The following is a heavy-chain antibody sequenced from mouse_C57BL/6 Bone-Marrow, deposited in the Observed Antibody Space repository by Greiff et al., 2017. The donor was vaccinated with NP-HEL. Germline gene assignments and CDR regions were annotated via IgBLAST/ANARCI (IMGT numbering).Heavy chain of an antibody. V-gene: IGHV1-54*01. CDR1: GYAFTNYL. CDR3: ARIYDGYAPFAY. CDR2: INPGSGGT. Sequence: QVQLQQSGAELVRPGTSVKVSCKASGYAFTNYLIEWVKQRPGQGLEWIGVINPGSGGTNYNEKFKGKATLTADKSSSTAYMQLSSLTSEDSAVYFCARIYDGYAPFAYWGQGTLVTVSA. D-gene: IGHD2-3*01. J-gene: IGHJ3*01.